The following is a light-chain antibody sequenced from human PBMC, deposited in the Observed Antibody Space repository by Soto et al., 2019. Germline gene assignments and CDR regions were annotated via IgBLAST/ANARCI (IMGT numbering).Light chain of an antibody. Sequence: VLTNSPATLSLSPGKRTTLSCRASESVDFHLAWYKQKPGQAPRLLIYDASVRATGTPARFSGSGSGTAFTLTISSIEPEDSALYYCQQRSNWPTFGQGTRLEIK. CDR3: QQRSNWPT. J-gene: IGKJ5*01. CDR2: DAS. V-gene: IGKV3-11*01. CDR1: ESVDFH.